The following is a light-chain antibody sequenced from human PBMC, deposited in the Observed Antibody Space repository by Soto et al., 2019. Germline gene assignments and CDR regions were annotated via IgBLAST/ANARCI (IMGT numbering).Light chain of an antibody. CDR3: SSYAGSNNLV. Sequence: QSALTQPPSASGSPGQSVTISCTGTSSDVGRYNYVSWYQQHPGKAPKVMIYEVSERPSGVPDRFSGSKSGNTASLTVSGLQAEDEADYYCSSYAGSNNLVFGGGTQLTVL. CDR2: EVS. V-gene: IGLV2-8*01. CDR1: SSDVGRYNY. J-gene: IGLJ2*01.